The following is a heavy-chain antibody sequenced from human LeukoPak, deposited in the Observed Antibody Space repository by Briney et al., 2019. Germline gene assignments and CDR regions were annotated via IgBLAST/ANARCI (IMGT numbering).Heavy chain of an antibody. V-gene: IGHV3-23*01. Sequence: PGGSLRLSCAASGFTFTSYAMNWVRQAPGKGLEWVSAIRGDGETTYYADSVKGRFTISRDNSKRTLYLEMTSLRAEDTAIYYCANEVRPNDYWGQGTLVTVSS. D-gene: IGHD1-1*01. CDR3: ANEVRPNDY. CDR1: GFTFTSYA. J-gene: IGHJ4*02. CDR2: IRGDGETT.